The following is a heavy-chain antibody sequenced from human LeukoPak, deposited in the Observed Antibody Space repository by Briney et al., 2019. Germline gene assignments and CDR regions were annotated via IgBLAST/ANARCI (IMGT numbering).Heavy chain of an antibody. J-gene: IGHJ3*02. CDR3: ARDPSSRRRNYYGSSGYYGDFDI. CDR2: IIPIFGTA. Sequence: SVKVSRKPSGGTFSRYALSWVRQAPGQGLAWMGGIIPIFGTANYAQKFQGRVTITTDESGVTAYRELSSLRSEDTAVYYCARDPSSRRRNYYGSSGYYGDFDIWGQGTMVTVSS. CDR1: GGTFSRYA. D-gene: IGHD3-22*01. V-gene: IGHV1-69*05.